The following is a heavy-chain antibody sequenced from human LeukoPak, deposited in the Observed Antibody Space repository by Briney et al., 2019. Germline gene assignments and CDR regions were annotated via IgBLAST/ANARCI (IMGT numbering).Heavy chain of an antibody. CDR1: GFTFSRSW. V-gene: IGHV3-7*01. Sequence: GGSLRLSCAASGFTFSRSWMTWVRQAPGKGLEWVASINEDGSEIHYVDSVKGRFTISRDNAKNSLYLQMNSLRAEDTAVYYCARALRNDDAFDIWGQGTMVTVSS. J-gene: IGHJ3*02. CDR2: INEDGSEI. CDR3: ARALRNDDAFDI.